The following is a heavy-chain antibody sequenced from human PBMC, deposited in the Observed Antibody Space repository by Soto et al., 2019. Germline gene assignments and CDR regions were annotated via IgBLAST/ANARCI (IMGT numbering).Heavy chain of an antibody. Sequence: GGSLRLSCAASGFTFSSYSMNWVRQAPGKGLEWVSSISSSSSYIYYADSVKGRFTISRDNAKNSLYLQMNSLRAEDTAVYYCARDLYQEDIVLVPAAMDVWGQGTTVTVSS. D-gene: IGHD2-2*01. J-gene: IGHJ6*02. CDR3: ARDLYQEDIVLVPAAMDV. CDR1: GFTFSSYS. CDR2: ISSSSSYI. V-gene: IGHV3-21*01.